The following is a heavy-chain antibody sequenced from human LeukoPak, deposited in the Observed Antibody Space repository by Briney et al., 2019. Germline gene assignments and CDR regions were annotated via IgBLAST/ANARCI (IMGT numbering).Heavy chain of an antibody. D-gene: IGHD2-8*01. CDR2: INPSGGST. CDR3: VRGLPLGYCTYGVCYPPKHLDF. CDR1: GYTFTSYY. J-gene: IGHJ4*02. V-gene: IGHV1-46*01. Sequence: GASVKVSCKASGYTFTSYYMHWVRQAPGQGLEWMGIINPSGGSTSYAQKFQGRVTMTRDMSTSTVYMELSSLRSEDTAVYYCVRGLPLGYCTYGVCYPPKHLDFWGQGTLVTVSS.